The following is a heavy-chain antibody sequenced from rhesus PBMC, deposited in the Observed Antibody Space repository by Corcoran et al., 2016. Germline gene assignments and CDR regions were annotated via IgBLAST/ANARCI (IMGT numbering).Heavy chain of an antibody. J-gene: IGHJ4*01. CDR2: INSGRDIT. CDR3: ARYSGS. D-gene: IGHD6-25*01. CDR1: GFTFSSYG. Sequence: EVQLVETGGGLVQPGGSLKIACAASGFTFSSYGMNLIRQDPGKGLELVSAINSGRDITYCADSVKGRFTISRDNTKNTLSLQMNSLRAEDTAVYYCARYSGSWGQGVLVTVSS. V-gene: IGHV3S5*01.